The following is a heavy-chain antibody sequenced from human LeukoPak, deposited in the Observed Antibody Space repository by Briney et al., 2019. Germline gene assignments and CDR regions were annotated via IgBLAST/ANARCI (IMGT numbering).Heavy chain of an antibody. CDR3: ARDGYSGNDGI. D-gene: IGHD5-12*01. J-gene: IGHJ4*02. CDR1: GDSISSGDYY. Sequence: PSETLSLTCTVSGDSISSGDYYWSWIRQPPGKGLEWIGYIYHSGSTNHNPSLKSRVTISVDTSKNQFSLKLSSVTAADTAVYYCARDGYSGNDGIWGQGTLVTVSS. CDR2: IYHSGST. V-gene: IGHV4-61*08.